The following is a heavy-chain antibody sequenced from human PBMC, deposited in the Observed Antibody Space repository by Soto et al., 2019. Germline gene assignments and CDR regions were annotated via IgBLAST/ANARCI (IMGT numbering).Heavy chain of an antibody. Sequence: GASVKVSCKASGYTFTSYGISWVRQAPGQGLEWMGWISAYNGNTNYAQKLQGRVTMTTDTSTSTAYMELRSLRSDDTAVYYCARDLALGYVAAAAFSDYFDYWGQGTLVTVSS. CDR2: ISAYNGNT. CDR1: GYTFTSYG. CDR3: ARDLALGYVAAAAFSDYFDY. J-gene: IGHJ4*02. D-gene: IGHD6-13*01. V-gene: IGHV1-18*01.